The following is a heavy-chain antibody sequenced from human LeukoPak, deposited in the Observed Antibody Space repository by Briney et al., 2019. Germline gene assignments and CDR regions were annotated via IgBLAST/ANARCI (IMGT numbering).Heavy chain of an antibody. D-gene: IGHD1-26*01. CDR3: AGGKYDSGSYSLYYYYGMDV. CDR1: GGTFSSYA. V-gene: IGHV1-69*13. CDR2: IIPIFGTA. Sequence: SVKVSCKASGGTFSSYAISWVRQAPGQGLEWMGGIIPIFGTANYAQKFQGRVTITADESTSTAYMELSSLRSEDTAVYYCAGGKYDSGSYSLYYYYGMDVWGQGTTVTVSS. J-gene: IGHJ6*02.